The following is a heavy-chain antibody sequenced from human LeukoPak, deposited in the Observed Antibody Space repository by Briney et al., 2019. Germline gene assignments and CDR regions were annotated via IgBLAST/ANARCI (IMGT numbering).Heavy chain of an antibody. Sequence: SGTLSLTCAVSGGSISGSNWWSWVRQPPGKGLEWIGEIYHSGSTNYNPSLKSRVTISVDKSKNQFSLKLSSVTAADTAVYYCARYYGSGSKTVRAIDYWGQGTLVIVSS. J-gene: IGHJ4*02. CDR1: GGSISGSNW. CDR3: ARYYGSGSKTVRAIDY. D-gene: IGHD3-10*01. CDR2: IYHSGST. V-gene: IGHV4-4*02.